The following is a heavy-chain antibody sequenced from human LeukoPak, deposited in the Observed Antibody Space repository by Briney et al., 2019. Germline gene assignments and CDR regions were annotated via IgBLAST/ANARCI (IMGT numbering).Heavy chain of an antibody. CDR1: GYTFTSYW. Sequence: GESLKISCKGSGYTFTSYWIGWVRQMPGKGLEWMGIIFPGDSDTRYSPFFQGQVTISADKSISTAYLQWSSLKASDTAMYYCARRLVATGLDYWGQGTLVTVSS. CDR3: ARRLVATGLDY. J-gene: IGHJ4*02. V-gene: IGHV5-51*01. CDR2: IFPGDSDT. D-gene: IGHD2-8*02.